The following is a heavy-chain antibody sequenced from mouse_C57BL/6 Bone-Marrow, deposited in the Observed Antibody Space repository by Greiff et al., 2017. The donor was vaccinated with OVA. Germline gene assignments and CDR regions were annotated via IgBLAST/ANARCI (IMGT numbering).Heavy chain of an antibody. CDR2: SRNKANDYTT. Sequence: EVQGVESGGGLVQSGRSLRLSCATSGFTFSDFYMEWVRQAPGKGLEWIAASRNKANDYTTEYSASVKGRFIVSRDTSQSILYLQMNALRAEDTAIYYCARDAWGRYFDVWGTGTTVTVSS. CDR1: GFTFSDFY. J-gene: IGHJ1*03. V-gene: IGHV7-1*01. CDR3: ARDAWGRYFDV.